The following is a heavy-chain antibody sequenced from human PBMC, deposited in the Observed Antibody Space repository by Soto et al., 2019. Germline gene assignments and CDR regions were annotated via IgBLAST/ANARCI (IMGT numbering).Heavy chain of an antibody. V-gene: IGHV4-39*01. J-gene: IGHJ4*02. D-gene: IGHD3-3*01. CDR2: IYYSGST. CDR3: AGRPLRFLGAFDY. CDR1: GGSISSSSYY. Sequence: ASETLSLTCTVSGGSISSSSYYWGWIRQPPGKGLEWIGSIYYSGSTYYNPSLKSRVTISVDTSKNQFSLKLSSVTAAATAVYYCAGRPLRFLGAFDYWGQGTLLTVS.